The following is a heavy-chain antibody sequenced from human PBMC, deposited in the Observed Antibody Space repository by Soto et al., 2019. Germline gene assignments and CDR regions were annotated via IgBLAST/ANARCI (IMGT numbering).Heavy chain of an antibody. D-gene: IGHD2-15*01. CDR1: GYTFTSYA. CDR2: INAGNGNT. V-gene: IGHV1-3*01. Sequence: ASVKVSCKASGYTFTSYAMHWVRQAPGQRLEWMGWINAGNGNTKYSQKFQGRVTITRDTSASTAYMELSSLRSEDTAVYYCARSSGYCSGGSCYPTSFDYWGQGTLVTVPQ. CDR3: ARSSGYCSGGSCYPTSFDY. J-gene: IGHJ4*02.